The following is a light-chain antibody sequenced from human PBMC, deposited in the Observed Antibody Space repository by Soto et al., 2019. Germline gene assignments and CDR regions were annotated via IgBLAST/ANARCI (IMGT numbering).Light chain of an antibody. J-gene: IGKJ5*01. CDR3: QQYNSYPPGT. CDR1: QSVSSSY. V-gene: IGKV3-20*01. Sequence: EIVLTQSPGTLSLSPGERATLSCRASQSVSSSYLAWYQQKPGQAPRLLIYGASSRATGIPDRFSGSGSGTDFTLTISSLQPEDFATYYCQQYNSYPPGTFGQGTRLEIK. CDR2: GAS.